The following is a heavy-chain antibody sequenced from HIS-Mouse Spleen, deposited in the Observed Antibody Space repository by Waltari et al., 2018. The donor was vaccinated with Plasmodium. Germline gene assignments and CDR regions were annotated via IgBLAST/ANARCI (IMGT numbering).Heavy chain of an antibody. CDR2: INHSGST. CDR1: GGSFSGYY. CDR3: ARVCGDSSGYSNYYYYGMDV. D-gene: IGHD3-22*01. Sequence: QVQLQQWGAGLLKPSETLSLTCAVYGGSFSGYYWSWIRQPPGKGLGWIGEINHSGSTNYNPSLKSRVTISVDTSKNQFSLKLSSVTAADTAVYYCARVCGDSSGYSNYYYYGMDVWGQGTTVTVSS. J-gene: IGHJ6*02. V-gene: IGHV4-34*01.